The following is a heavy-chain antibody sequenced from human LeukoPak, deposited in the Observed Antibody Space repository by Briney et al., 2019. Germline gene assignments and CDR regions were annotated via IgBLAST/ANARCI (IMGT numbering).Heavy chain of an antibody. Sequence: GGSLRLSCAASDFTFGSYAMSWVRQAPGKGLEWVSVTSGSDDSTHYADSVKGRFTISRDNAQNSLYLQMNSLRAEDTAVYYCARSPRGSHFDYWGQGTLVTVSS. CDR1: DFTFGSYA. J-gene: IGHJ4*02. CDR3: ARSPRGSHFDY. CDR2: TSGSDDST. D-gene: IGHD3-16*01. V-gene: IGHV3-23*01.